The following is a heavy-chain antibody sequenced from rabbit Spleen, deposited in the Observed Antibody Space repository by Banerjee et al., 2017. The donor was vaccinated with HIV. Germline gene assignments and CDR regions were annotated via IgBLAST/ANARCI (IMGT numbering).Heavy chain of an antibody. CDR1: GFTLSSYY. Sequence: QLEESAGGLVQPGGSLKLSCKASGFTLSSYYMNWVRQAPGKGLEWIGYIDPVFGITYYANWVSGRFSISRENAQNTVFLQMTSLTAADTATYFCARDGAGGSYFALCGQGTLVTVS. J-gene: IGHJ4*01. D-gene: IGHD8-1*01. CDR2: IDPVFGIT. V-gene: IGHV1S7*01. CDR3: ARDGAGGSYFAL.